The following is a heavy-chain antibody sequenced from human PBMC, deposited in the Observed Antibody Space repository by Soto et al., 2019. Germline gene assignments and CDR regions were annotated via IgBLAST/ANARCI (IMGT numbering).Heavy chain of an antibody. CDR3: VRSVTAGVLRQAWLDP. V-gene: IGHV3-21*01. D-gene: IGHD2-15*01. J-gene: IGHJ5*02. CDR1: GFTFNTYD. CDR2: ITASRAYI. Sequence: EVQLVESGGGLVKPGGFLRLSCAASGFTFNTYDMNWVRQAPGKGLEWVSSITASRAYIYYADSVRGRITISRDNAKNSLLLQIHSLRAEATAVKYCVRSVTAGVLRQAWLDPWGQGTRVTVSS.